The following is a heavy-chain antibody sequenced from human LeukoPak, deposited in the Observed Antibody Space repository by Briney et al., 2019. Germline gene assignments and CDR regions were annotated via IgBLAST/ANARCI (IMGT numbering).Heavy chain of an antibody. V-gene: IGHV4-59*08. CDR1: SGSISNYY. J-gene: IGHJ3*02. CDR2: IYYSDST. D-gene: IGHD1-20*01. CDR3: ARHISGATKELSAFDI. Sequence: PSETLSLTCTVSSGSISNYYWSWIRQPPGKGLEWIGYIYYSDSTKYNTSLKSRLTISVDTSKNQFSLRLTSVTAADTAVYYCARHISGATKELSAFDIWGQGTMVNVSS.